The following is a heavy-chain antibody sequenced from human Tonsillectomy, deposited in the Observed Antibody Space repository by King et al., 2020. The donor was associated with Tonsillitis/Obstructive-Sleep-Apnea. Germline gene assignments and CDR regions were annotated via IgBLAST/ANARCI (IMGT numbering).Heavy chain of an antibody. V-gene: IGHV3-7*02. D-gene: IGHD4-17*01. CDR2: IKEDGSEK. CDR1: GFTFSNSY. J-gene: IGHJ6*03. CDR3: ASFFSGYGDSSFYYFYMDV. Sequence: VQLVESGGGLVQPGGSLRLSCTASGFTFSNSYMNWVRQAPGKGLEWVANIKEDGSEKYYVDSVKGRFTISRDNAKNSLYLQMNSLGAEDQAIYYCASFFSGYGDSSFYYFYMDVWGKGTTVTVSS.